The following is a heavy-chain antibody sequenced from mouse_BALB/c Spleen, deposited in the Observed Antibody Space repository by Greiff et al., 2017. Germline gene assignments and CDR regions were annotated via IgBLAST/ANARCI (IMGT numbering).Heavy chain of an antibody. CDR2: IWSGGST. CDR1: GFSLTSYG. V-gene: IGHV2-2*02. D-gene: IGHD1-1*01. J-gene: IGHJ3*01. CDR3: ARNGYGSSYGFAY. Sequence: VQLQQSGPGLVQPSQSLSITCTVSGFSLTSYGVHWVRQSPGKGLEWLGVIWSGGSTDYNAAFISRLSISKDNSKSQVFFKMNSLQANDTAIYYCARNGYGSSYGFAYWGQGTLVTVSA.